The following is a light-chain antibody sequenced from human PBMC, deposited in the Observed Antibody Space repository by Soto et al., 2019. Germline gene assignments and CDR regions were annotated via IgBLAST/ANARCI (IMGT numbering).Light chain of an antibody. V-gene: IGKV3-20*01. CDR1: QTVRNNY. J-gene: IGKJ4*01. CDR2: DAS. Sequence: EFVLTQSPGTLSLSPGERATLSCRASQTVRNNYLAWYQQKPGQAPKLPIYDASSRATGIPDRFSGGGSGTDFILTISRLEPEDFAVYYCQQFSSYPLTFGGGTKVDIK. CDR3: QQFSSYPLT.